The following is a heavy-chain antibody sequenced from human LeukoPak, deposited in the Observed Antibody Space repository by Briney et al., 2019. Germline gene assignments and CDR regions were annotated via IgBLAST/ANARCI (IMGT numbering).Heavy chain of an antibody. D-gene: IGHD4-23*01. CDR2: ISAYNGNT. J-gene: IGHJ3*02. CDR3: ATRRRWFDAFDI. V-gene: IGHV1-18*01. CDR1: GYTFTIYG. Sequence: ASVKVSCKASGYTFTIYGISWVRQAPGQGLEWMGWISAYNGNTNYAQKLQGRVTMTTDTSTSTAYMELRSLRSDDTAVYYCATRRRWFDAFDIWGQGTMVTVSS.